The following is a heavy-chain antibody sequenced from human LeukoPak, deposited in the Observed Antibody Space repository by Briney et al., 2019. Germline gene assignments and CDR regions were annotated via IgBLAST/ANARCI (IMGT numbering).Heavy chain of an antibody. CDR1: GFTFRSYG. Sequence: GGSLRLSCAASGFTFRSYGFHWVRQAPGKGLEWVAIIWYDGSNKYYADSVKGRFTISRDNAKNSLYLQMNSLRDEDTAVYYCARPFYDSGGYYYKSFDIWGQGTMVTVSS. D-gene: IGHD3-22*01. CDR2: IWYDGSNK. V-gene: IGHV3-33*01. CDR3: ARPFYDSGGYYYKSFDI. J-gene: IGHJ3*02.